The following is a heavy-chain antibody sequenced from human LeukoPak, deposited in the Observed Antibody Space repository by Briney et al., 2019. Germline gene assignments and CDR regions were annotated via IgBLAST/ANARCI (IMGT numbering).Heavy chain of an antibody. J-gene: IGHJ4*02. CDR2: INHSGST. CDR3: AREEGPTYDFWSGYRGPFYFDY. CDR1: GFTFSSYA. D-gene: IGHD3-3*01. V-gene: IGHV4-34*01. Sequence: GSLRLSCAASGFTFSSYAMSWVRQAPGKGLEWLGEINHSGSTNYHPSRKSRVTISVDRSKNQFSLKLSCVTAADTAVDYCAREEGPTYDFWSGYRGPFYFDYWGQGTLVTVSS.